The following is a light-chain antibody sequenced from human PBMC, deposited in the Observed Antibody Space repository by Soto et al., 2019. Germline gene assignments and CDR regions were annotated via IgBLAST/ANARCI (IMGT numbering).Light chain of an antibody. CDR1: TGAVTSGYY. CDR3: LLYYGGAQLWV. V-gene: IGLV7-43*01. J-gene: IGLJ3*02. CDR2: STS. Sequence: QAVVTQEPSLTVSPGGTVTLTCASSTGAVTSGYYPNWFQQKPGQAPRALIDSTSNKHSWTPARFSGSLLGGKAALTLSGVQREDEAEYYCLLYYGGAQLWVFGGGTKLTVL.